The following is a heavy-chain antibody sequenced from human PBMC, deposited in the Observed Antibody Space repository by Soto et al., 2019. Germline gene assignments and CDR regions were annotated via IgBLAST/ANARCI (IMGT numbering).Heavy chain of an antibody. CDR1: GFTFSSYA. Sequence: QVQLVESGGGVVQPGRSLRLSCAASGFTFSSYAMHWVRQAPGKGLVWVAVISYDGSNKYYADSVKGRFTISRDNSKNTLYLQMNSLRADDTAVYYCAREHGPYSYVATRLDYRGQGTLVNVSS. J-gene: IGHJ4*02. CDR3: AREHGPYSYVATRLDY. CDR2: ISYDGSNK. D-gene: IGHD5-18*01. V-gene: IGHV3-30-3*01.